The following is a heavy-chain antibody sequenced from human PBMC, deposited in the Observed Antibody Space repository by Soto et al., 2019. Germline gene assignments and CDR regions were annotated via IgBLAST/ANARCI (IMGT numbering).Heavy chain of an antibody. Sequence: SGKVSCEASSLTFSSSSVQRVRQARGQRLEWIGWIVVDSGDTNFAQKFHERVAITRDMSTRTAYMELSRLRSEDTAVYYCAAERLLYGMDVWGQGTTVTVSS. J-gene: IGHJ6*02. CDR1: SLTFSSSS. CDR3: AAERLLYGMDV. CDR2: IVVDSGDT. V-gene: IGHV1-58*01.